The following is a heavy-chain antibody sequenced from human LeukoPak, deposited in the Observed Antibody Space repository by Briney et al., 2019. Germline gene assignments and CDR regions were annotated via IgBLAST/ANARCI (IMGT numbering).Heavy chain of an antibody. Sequence: GGSLRLSCAASGFTFSDYYMSWIRQAPGKGLEWVSSISSSSSYIYYADSVKGRFTISRDNAKNSLYLQMNSLRAEDTAVYYCARDMDYGSGSYDYWGQGTLVTVSS. D-gene: IGHD3-10*01. CDR2: ISSSSSYI. CDR1: GFTFSDYY. V-gene: IGHV3-11*06. CDR3: ARDMDYGSGSYDY. J-gene: IGHJ4*02.